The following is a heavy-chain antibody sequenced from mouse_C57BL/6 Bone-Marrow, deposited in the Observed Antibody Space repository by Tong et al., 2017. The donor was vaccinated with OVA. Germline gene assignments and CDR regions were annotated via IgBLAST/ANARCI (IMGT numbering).Heavy chain of an antibody. J-gene: IGHJ2*01. V-gene: IGHV10-3*01. CDR1: GFTFNTYA. CDR2: IRSKSSNYAT. D-gene: IGHD1-1*01. Sequence: EVQLQESGGGLVQPKGSLKLSCAASGFTFNTYAMHWVRQAPGKGLEWVARIRSKSSNYATYYADSVKDRFTISRDDSESMLYLQMNNLKTEDTAMYYCVRHGTVVPSYYFDYWGQGTTLTVSS. CDR3: VRHGTVVPSYYFDY.